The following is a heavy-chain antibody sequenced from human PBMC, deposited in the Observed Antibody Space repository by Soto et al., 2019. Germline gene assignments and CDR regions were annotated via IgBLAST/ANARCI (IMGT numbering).Heavy chain of an antibody. CDR1: GYTFTSYA. V-gene: IGHV1-3*01. CDR3: ARGSLSLGDTYYDILTGYYVFAY. J-gene: IGHJ4*02. CDR2: INAGNGNT. D-gene: IGHD3-9*01. Sequence: VASVKVSCKASGYTFTSYAMHWVRQAPGQRLEWMGWINAGNGNTKYSQKFQGRVTITRDTSASTAYMELSSLRSEDTAVYYCARGSLSLGDTYYDILTGYYVFAYWGQGTLVTVSS.